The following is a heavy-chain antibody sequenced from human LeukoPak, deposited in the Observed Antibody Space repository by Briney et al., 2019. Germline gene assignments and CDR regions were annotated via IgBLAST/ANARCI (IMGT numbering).Heavy chain of an antibody. V-gene: IGHV3-20*04. CDR3: ARAPITSPFYFDY. D-gene: IGHD2-2*01. CDR1: GFAFDEHG. Sequence: RPGGSLRLSCTTSGFAFDEHGMSWVRQVPGKGLEWVSGINWSGGSTGYADPLRGRFTISRDNAKNSLYLQMDSLRAEDTALYYCARAPITSPFYFDYWGQGTLVTVSS. J-gene: IGHJ4*02. CDR2: INWSGGST.